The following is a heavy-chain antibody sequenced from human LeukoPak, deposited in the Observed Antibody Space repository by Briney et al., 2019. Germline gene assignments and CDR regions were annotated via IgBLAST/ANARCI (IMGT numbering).Heavy chain of an antibody. CDR3: ARGPRLDSSGWYYGAFDI. J-gene: IGHJ3*02. D-gene: IGHD6-19*01. CDR2: INPNSGSA. V-gene: IGHV1-2*06. CDR1: GYTFTGYY. Sequence: ASVNVSCKASGYTFTGYYIHWVRQAPGQGLEWMGRINPNSGSADYAQKFQGRVSMTRDTSISTAYMELSSLRSDDTAVYYCARGPRLDSSGWYYGAFDIWGQGTMVTVS.